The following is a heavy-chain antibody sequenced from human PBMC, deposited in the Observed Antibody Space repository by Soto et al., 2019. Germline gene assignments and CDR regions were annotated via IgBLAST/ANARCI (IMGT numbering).Heavy chain of an antibody. Sequence: ASVKVSCKASGYTFTSYDINWVRQATGQGLEWMGWMNPNSGNTGYAQKFQGRVTMTRNTSISTAYMELSSLRSEDTAVYYCARELTGRGAFDIWGQGTMLTVSS. D-gene: IGHD1-20*01. V-gene: IGHV1-8*01. CDR2: MNPNSGNT. J-gene: IGHJ3*02. CDR1: GYTFTSYD. CDR3: ARELTGRGAFDI.